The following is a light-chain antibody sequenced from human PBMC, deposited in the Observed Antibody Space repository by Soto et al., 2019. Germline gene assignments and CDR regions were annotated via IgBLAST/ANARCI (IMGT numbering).Light chain of an antibody. V-gene: IGKV3-20*01. J-gene: IGKJ2*01. Sequence: EIVLTQSPGTLSLSPGERATLSCRASQSVKSSYLAWYQQKPGQAPRLLIYGASSRATGIPARFSGSGSGTDFTLTISRLEPEDFAVYYCQQYGSSLSTFGQGTKLEIK. CDR1: QSVKSSY. CDR2: GAS. CDR3: QQYGSSLST.